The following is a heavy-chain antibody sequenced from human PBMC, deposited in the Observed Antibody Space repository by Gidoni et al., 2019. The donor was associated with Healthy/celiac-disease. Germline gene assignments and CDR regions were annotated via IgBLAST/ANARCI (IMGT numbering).Heavy chain of an antibody. Sequence: EVPLLASGGGLVQPGGSLRLSCAASGFTFSSYAMSWVRRAPGKGLEWVSAISGSGGSTYYADSVKGRFTISRDNSKNTLYLQMNSLRAEDTAVYYCAKQPIVGATRFDYWGQGTLVTVSS. J-gene: IGHJ4*02. D-gene: IGHD1-26*01. V-gene: IGHV3-23*01. CDR3: AKQPIVGATRFDY. CDR1: GFTFSSYA. CDR2: ISGSGGST.